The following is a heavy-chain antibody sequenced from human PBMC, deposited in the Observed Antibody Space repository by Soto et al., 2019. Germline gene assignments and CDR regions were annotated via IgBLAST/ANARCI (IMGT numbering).Heavy chain of an antibody. CDR2: ISYDGSNK. Sequence: QVQLVESGGGVVQPGRSPRLSCAASGFTFSSYGMHWVRQAPGKGLEWVAVISYDGSNKYYADSVKGRFIISRDNSKNTLYLQMNSLRAEDTAVYFCAMGRLPLPGTHDSFDIWGQGTMVTVSS. CDR1: GFTFSSYG. CDR3: AMGRLPLPGTHDSFDI. V-gene: IGHV3-30*03. J-gene: IGHJ3*02. D-gene: IGHD3-10*01.